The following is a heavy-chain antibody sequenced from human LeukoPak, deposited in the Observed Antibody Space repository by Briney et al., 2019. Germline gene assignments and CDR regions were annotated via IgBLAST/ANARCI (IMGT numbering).Heavy chain of an antibody. CDR2: IRYDGSNK. J-gene: IGHJ4*02. V-gene: IGHV3-30*02. CDR3: AKLVRGAYYFDY. D-gene: IGHD3-10*01. Sequence: GGSLRLSCAASGFTFSSYGMHWVRQAPGKGLEWVAFIRYDGSNKYYADSVKGRFTISRGNSKNTLYLQMNSLRAEDTAVYYCAKLVRGAYYFDYWGQGTLVTVSS. CDR1: GFTFSSYG.